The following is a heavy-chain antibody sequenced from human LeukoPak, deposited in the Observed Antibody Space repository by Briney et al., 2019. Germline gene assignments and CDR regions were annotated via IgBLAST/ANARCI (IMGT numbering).Heavy chain of an antibody. V-gene: IGHV4-34*01. Sequence: SETLSLTCAVYGGSFSGYYWSWIRQPPGKGLEWIGEINHSGSTNYNPSLKSRVTISVDTSKNQFSLKLSSVTAADTAVYYCARAHYDYVWGSYRYSSVAFDIWGQGTMVTVSS. CDR2: INHSGST. CDR3: ARAHYDYVWGSYRYSSVAFDI. J-gene: IGHJ3*02. D-gene: IGHD3-16*02. CDR1: GGSFSGYY.